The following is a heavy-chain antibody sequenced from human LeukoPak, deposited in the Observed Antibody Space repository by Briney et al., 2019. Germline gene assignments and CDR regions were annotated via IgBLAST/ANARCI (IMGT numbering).Heavy chain of an antibody. D-gene: IGHD3-10*01. V-gene: IGHV3-53*01. J-gene: IGHJ4*02. CDR3: AISGLGFGEFRGLDY. CDR1: GFNVSNNY. Sequence: GGAVRLSCAASGFNVSNNYMNWVRQAPGKGLEWVAVIFSSGPTYSADSVKGRFTISRDTSKNALYLQMNSLRAEDTAVYYCAISGLGFGEFRGLDYWGQGTLVTVSS. CDR2: IFSSGPT.